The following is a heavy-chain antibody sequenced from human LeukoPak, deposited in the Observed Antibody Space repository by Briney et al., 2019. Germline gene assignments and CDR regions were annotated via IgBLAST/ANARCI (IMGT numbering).Heavy chain of an antibody. Sequence: PSETLSLTCAVYGGSFSGYYWSWIRQPPGKGLEWIGEINHSGSTNYNPSLKSRVTISVDTSKNQFSLKLSSVTAADTAVYYYARGRDYYDSSALSYWGQGTLVTVSS. CDR1: GGSFSGYY. CDR2: INHSGST. CDR3: ARGRDYYDSSALSY. J-gene: IGHJ4*02. D-gene: IGHD3-22*01. V-gene: IGHV4-34*01.